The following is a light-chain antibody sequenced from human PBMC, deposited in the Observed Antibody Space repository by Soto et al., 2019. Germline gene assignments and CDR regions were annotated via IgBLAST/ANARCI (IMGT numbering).Light chain of an antibody. V-gene: IGLV2-11*01. CDR1: SSDVGGYNY. J-gene: IGLJ3*02. Sequence: QSALTQPRSVSGSPGQSVTISCTGTSSDVGGYNYVSWYQQHPGKAPKLMIYVVSKRPSGVPDRFSGSKSGKTASLIISGLQAEDEAYYYCCSYAGSSWVFGGGTKLTVL. CDR2: VVS. CDR3: CSYAGSSWV.